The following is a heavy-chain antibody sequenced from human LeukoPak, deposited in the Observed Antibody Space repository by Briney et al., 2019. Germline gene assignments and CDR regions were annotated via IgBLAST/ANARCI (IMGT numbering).Heavy chain of an antibody. CDR3: AKDRGIISDY. V-gene: IGHV3-23*01. D-gene: IGHD3-10*01. CDR1: GGSISSSSYY. Sequence: QASETLSLTCTVSGGSISSSSYYWGWIRQPPGKGLEWVSSISGSGDITYYADSVKGRFTISRDNSKNTLYLQMNSLRAEDTAVYYCAKDRGIISDYWGQGTLVTVSS. CDR2: ISGSGDIT. J-gene: IGHJ4*02.